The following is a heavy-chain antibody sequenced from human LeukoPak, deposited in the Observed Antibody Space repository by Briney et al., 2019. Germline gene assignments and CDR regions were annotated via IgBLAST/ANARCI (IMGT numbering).Heavy chain of an antibody. D-gene: IGHD3-22*01. CDR2: ISSTSAYI. Sequence: GGSLRLSCAASGFTFSSDSMHWVRQAPGKGLEWVSSISSTSAYIYYADSVKGRFTISRDNAKNSLYLQMNSLRAEDTAVYYCARDENYYDSSGYGYWGQGTLVTVPS. CDR1: GFTFSSDS. CDR3: ARDENYYDSSGYGY. V-gene: IGHV3-21*04. J-gene: IGHJ4*02.